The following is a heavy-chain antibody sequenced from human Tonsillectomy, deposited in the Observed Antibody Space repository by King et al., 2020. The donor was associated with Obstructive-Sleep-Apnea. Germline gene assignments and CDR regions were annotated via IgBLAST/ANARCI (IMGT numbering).Heavy chain of an antibody. CDR3: ARDPNSGGGSCYFDY. Sequence: QLQEAGPGLVKPSDTLSLTCTVSGYSISSGFYWGWIRQPPGKGLELIGSIYHSGSTYYNPSLRSRVTMSVDTSNNQFSLKLRSVTAADTAVYYCARDPNSGGGSCYFDYWGQGTLVAVSS. CDR2: IYHSGST. J-gene: IGHJ4*02. CDR1: GYSISSGFY. V-gene: IGHV4-38-2*02. D-gene: IGHD2-15*01.